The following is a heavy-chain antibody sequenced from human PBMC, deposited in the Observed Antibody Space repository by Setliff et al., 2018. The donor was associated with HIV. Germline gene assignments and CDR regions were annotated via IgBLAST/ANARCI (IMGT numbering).Heavy chain of an antibody. CDR2: ISGFNGNT. CDR1: GYSFARYG. D-gene: IGHD1-26*01. Sequence: ASVKVSCKASGYSFARYGLSWVRQAPGQGLEWMGWISGFNGNTKYAQSFQDRVTMTRDMSITTAYMELSSLKSDDTAMYYCARNVPGIVPRRVGFDPWGQGTLVTV. V-gene: IGHV1-18*01. CDR3: ARNVPGIVPRRVGFDP. J-gene: IGHJ5*02.